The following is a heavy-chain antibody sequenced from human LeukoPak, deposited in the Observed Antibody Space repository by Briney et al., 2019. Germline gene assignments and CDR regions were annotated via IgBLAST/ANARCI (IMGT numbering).Heavy chain of an antibody. J-gene: IGHJ4*02. CDR3: ARNPYYDFWSGNYYFDY. D-gene: IGHD3-3*01. CDR2: INPNSGGT. CDR1: GYTFTGYY. V-gene: IGHV1-2*02. Sequence: ASVKVPCKASGYTFTGYYMHWVRQAPGQGLEWMGSINPNSGGTNYAQKFQGRVTMTRDTSISTACMELSRLRSDDTAVYYCARNPYYDFWSGNYYFDYWGQGTLVTVSS.